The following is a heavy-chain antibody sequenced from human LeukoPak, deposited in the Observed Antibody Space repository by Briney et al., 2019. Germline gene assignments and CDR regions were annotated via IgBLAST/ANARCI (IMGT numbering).Heavy chain of an antibody. Sequence: ASVKVSCEVSGYTLTELSMHWVRQAPGKGLEWMGGFDPEDGETIYAQKFQGRVTMTEDTSTDTAYMELSSLRSEDTAVYYCATGYYDSSGYPLLVDAFDIWGQGTMVTVSS. D-gene: IGHD3-22*01. V-gene: IGHV1-24*01. CDR2: FDPEDGET. J-gene: IGHJ3*02. CDR1: GYTLTELS. CDR3: ATGYYDSSGYPLLVDAFDI.